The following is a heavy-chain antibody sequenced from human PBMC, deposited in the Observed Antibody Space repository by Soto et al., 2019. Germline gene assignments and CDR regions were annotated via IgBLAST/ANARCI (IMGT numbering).Heavy chain of an antibody. CDR2: IKQDGSEK. D-gene: IGHD6-13*01. J-gene: IGHJ5*02. CDR3: SRVYIAAESHNWFDP. V-gene: IGHV3-7*01. CDR1: GFTFSSYW. Sequence: GSLRLSCAASGFTFSSYWMSWVRQAPGKGLEWVANIKQDGSEKYYVDSVKGRFTISRDNAKNSLYLQMNSLRAEGTAGYYCSRVYIAAESHNWFDPWRQGPLVTVS.